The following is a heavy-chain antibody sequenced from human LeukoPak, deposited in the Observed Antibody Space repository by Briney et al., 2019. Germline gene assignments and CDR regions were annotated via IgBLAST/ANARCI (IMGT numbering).Heavy chain of an antibody. D-gene: IGHD6-13*01. Sequence: GGSLRLSCAASGFTFSSYGMSWVRQAPGKGLEWVSAISGSGGSTYYADSVKGRFTISRDNPKNTLYLQMNSLRAEDTAVYYCARDYSSSWYPRDDAFDIWGQGTMVTVSS. J-gene: IGHJ3*02. V-gene: IGHV3-23*01. CDR2: ISGSGGST. CDR1: GFTFSSYG. CDR3: ARDYSSSWYPRDDAFDI.